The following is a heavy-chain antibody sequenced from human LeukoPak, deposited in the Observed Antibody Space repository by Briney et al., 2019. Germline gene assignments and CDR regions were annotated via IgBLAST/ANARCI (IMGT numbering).Heavy chain of an antibody. D-gene: IGHD3-22*01. CDR2: IGAYNVNT. V-gene: IGHV1-18*01. Sequence: ASVKVSCKASGYTFTSYGISWVRRAPGPGIEWMGWIGAYNVNTNYAQKLQGRVTMTTDTSTSTAYMELRGLRSDDTAVYYCARDYYDSSGYRQNYFDYWGQGTLVTVSS. J-gene: IGHJ4*02. CDR3: ARDYYDSSGYRQNYFDY. CDR1: GYTFTSYG.